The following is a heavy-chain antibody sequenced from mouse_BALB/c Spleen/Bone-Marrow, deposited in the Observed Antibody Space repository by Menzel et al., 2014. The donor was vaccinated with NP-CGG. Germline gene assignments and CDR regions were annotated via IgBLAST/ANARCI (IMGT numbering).Heavy chain of an antibody. Sequence: LVKPGASVKLSCKASGYTFTSYWINWIKQRPGQGLEWIGRIAPGSGNTYYNEMFKGKATLTVDTSSSTAYIQLSSLSSEDSPVYFRARSPMITESYAMDYWGQGTSVTASS. CDR3: ARSPMITESYAMDY. CDR1: GYTFTSYW. D-gene: IGHD2-4*01. J-gene: IGHJ4*01. CDR2: IAPGSGNT. V-gene: IGHV1S41*01.